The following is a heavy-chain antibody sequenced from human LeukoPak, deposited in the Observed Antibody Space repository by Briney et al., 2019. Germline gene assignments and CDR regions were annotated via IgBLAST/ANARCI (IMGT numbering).Heavy chain of an antibody. D-gene: IGHD4-17*01. J-gene: IGHJ4*02. V-gene: IGHV1-18*01. CDR1: GYTFTSYG. CDR3: ARHEGTVTILPFDY. Sequence: GASVKVSCKASGYTFTSYGISWVRQAPGQGLEWMGWISAYNGNTNYAQKLQGRVTMTTDTSTSTAYMELRSLRSDDTAMYYCARHEGTVTILPFDYWGQGTLVTVSS. CDR2: ISAYNGNT.